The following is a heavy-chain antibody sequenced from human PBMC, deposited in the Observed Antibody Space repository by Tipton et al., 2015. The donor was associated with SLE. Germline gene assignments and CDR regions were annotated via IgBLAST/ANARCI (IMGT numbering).Heavy chain of an antibody. CDR2: FYHRGTT. J-gene: IGHJ3*01. CDR1: GHSISSGFY. V-gene: IGHV4-38-2*01. Sequence: TLSLTCSVSGHSISSGFYWGWIRQSPGKGLEWIGNFYHRGTTYYNPSLKSRVTISADTSKNHLSLKLTSVTAADTAVYYCAKNRPIMGTTDAFDVWGQGAMVTVSS. D-gene: IGHD1-26*01. CDR3: AKNRPIMGTTDAFDV.